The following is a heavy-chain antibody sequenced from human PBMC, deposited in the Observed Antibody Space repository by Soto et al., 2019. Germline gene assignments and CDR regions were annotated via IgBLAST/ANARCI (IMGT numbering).Heavy chain of an antibody. D-gene: IGHD3-22*01. Sequence: DVQMVESGGGLVQPGGSRRLSCSVSGFTLSAFWMSWVRQAPGKGLEWVANINHDGSEIHYVDSVQGRFIISRDNAKNSLYLQMNSLRADDTAIYYCARDPYYDRYWGQGTRVTVSS. CDR3: ARDPYYDRY. CDR2: INHDGSEI. V-gene: IGHV3-7*04. J-gene: IGHJ4*02. CDR1: GFTLSAFW.